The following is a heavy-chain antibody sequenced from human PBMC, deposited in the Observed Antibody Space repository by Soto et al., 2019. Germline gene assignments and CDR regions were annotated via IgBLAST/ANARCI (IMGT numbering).Heavy chain of an antibody. CDR3: ARGQSYYYDSSGYYPER. V-gene: IGHV1-69*13. Sequence: SXKVSFKASGGTXSSYAISLVRQAPGQGLEWMGGIIPIFGTANYAQKFQGRVTITADESTSTAYMELSSLRSEDKDVYYCARGQSYYYDSSGYYPERWGQGTLVTVSS. CDR2: IIPIFGTA. D-gene: IGHD3-22*01. CDR1: GGTXSSYA. J-gene: IGHJ4*02.